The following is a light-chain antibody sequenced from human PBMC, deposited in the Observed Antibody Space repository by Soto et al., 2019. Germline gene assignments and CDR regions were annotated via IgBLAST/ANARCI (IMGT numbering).Light chain of an antibody. CDR2: GNN. J-gene: IGLJ1*01. CDR1: SSNIGAGYD. CDR3: HAYDISLSTYV. Sequence: QSVLTQPPSVSGAPGQRVTISCIGSSSNIGAGYDAQCYQQLPGTAPKPLIYGNNNRPSGVPDRFSGYKSGTSDSLDITGLQAEDEADYYCHAYDISLSTYVRGTCTKLTVL. V-gene: IGLV1-40*01.